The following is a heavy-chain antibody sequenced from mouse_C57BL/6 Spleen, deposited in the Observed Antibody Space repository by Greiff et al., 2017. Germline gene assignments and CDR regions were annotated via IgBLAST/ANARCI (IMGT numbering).Heavy chain of an antibody. J-gene: IGHJ3*01. V-gene: IGHV1-85*01. CDR2: IYPRDGST. CDR3: ARERSSYRFAY. CDR1: GYTFTSYD. Sequence: QVHVKQSGPELVKPGASVKLSCKASGYTFTSYDINWVKQRPGQGLEWIGWIYPRDGSTKYNEKFKGKATLTVDTSSSTAYMELHSLTSEDSAVYFCARERSSYRFAYWGQGTLVTVSA. D-gene: IGHD1-1*01.